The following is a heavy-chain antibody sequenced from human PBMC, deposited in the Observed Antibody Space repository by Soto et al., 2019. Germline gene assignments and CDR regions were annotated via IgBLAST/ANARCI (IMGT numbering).Heavy chain of an antibody. Sequence: GGSLRLSCAASGFTFSDYYMSWIRQAPGKGLEWVSYISSSGSTIYYADSVKGRFTISRDNARNSLYLQMNSLRAEDTAVYYCARAYYYDNKAVDYWGQGTLVTVSS. V-gene: IGHV3-11*01. CDR3: ARAYYYDNKAVDY. CDR1: GFTFSDYY. CDR2: ISSSGSTI. D-gene: IGHD3-22*01. J-gene: IGHJ4*02.